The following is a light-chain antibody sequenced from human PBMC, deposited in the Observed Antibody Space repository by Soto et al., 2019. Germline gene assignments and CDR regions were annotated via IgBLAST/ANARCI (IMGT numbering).Light chain of an antibody. V-gene: IGKV3D-20*02. Sequence: EIVLTQSPGTLSLSPGERATLSCRASQSLSSNYLAWYQQKPGQALRLLIYGASSRATGIPDRFSGSGSGTDFTLTISRLQPEDFATYFCQQRSNWPSSITFGQGTRLEIK. CDR3: QQRSNWPSSIT. CDR1: QSLSSNY. J-gene: IGKJ5*01. CDR2: GAS.